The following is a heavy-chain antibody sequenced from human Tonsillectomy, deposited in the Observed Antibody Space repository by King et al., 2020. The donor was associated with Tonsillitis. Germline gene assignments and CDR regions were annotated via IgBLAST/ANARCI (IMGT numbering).Heavy chain of an antibody. CDR3: AKVGNFVVVVSATDAFNM. CDR2: ISGSGDDT. CDR1: GFTFNNYA. V-gene: IGHV3-23*04. J-gene: IGHJ3*02. D-gene: IGHD2-15*01. Sequence: VQLVESGGRLVQPGGSLRLSCAASGFTFNNYAMNWVRQAPGKGLEWVSAISGSGDDTGYADSVKGRFAISRDNSKNTLYLQMNSLRADDTAVYYCAKVGNFVVVVSATDAFNMWGRGTMVTVSS.